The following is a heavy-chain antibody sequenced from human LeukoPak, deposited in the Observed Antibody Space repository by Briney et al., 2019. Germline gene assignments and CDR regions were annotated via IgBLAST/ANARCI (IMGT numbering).Heavy chain of an antibody. CDR2: INPNSGGT. Sequence: GASVKVSCKASGYTFTGYYMHWVRQAPGQGLEWMGWINPNSGGTNYAQKFQGRVTMTRDTSISTAYMELSRLRSDDTAVYYCARGWGWQYCYDSSGYYDFDYWGQGTLVTVSS. J-gene: IGHJ4*02. V-gene: IGHV1-2*02. CDR3: ARGWGWQYCYDSSGYYDFDY. D-gene: IGHD3-22*01. CDR1: GYTFTGYY.